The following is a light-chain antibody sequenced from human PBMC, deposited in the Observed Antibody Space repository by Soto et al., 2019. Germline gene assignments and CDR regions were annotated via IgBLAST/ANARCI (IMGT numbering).Light chain of an antibody. CDR1: QSISSW. J-gene: IGKJ1*01. V-gene: IGKV1-5*01. CDR3: QQYQSSWT. CDR2: DAS. Sequence: DIQMTQSPPTLSASVGDIVIITCRASQSISSWLAWYQQKPGKVPNLLIYDASNLESGVPLRFSGSGSGTEFTLTISSLQPDDFATYYCQQYQSSWTFGQGTKVDIK.